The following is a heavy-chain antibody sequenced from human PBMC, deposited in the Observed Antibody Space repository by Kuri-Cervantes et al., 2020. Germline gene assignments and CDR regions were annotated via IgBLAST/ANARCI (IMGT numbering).Heavy chain of an antibody. D-gene: IGHD6-13*01. V-gene: IGHV3-30*03. CDR3: ARRGPRRSWYLNDAFDI. Sequence: GGSLRLSCAASGFTFSSYEMNWVRQAPGKGLEWVAVISYDGSNKYYADSVKGRFTISRDNSKNTLYLQMNSLRAEDTAVYYCARRGPRRSWYLNDAFDIWGQGTMVTVSS. CDR2: ISYDGSNK. J-gene: IGHJ3*02. CDR1: GFTFSSYE.